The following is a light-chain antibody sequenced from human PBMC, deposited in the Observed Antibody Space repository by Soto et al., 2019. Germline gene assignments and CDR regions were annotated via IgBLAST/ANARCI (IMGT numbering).Light chain of an antibody. CDR3: QQYNSYTWT. Sequence: IQMTQSPSTLSASVGDRVTITCRASQSVSSWLAWYQQKPGKAPNLLIYMASRLESGVPSRFSGSGSGTEFTLTISSLQPDDFATYYCQQYNSYTWTFGQGTNVDIK. J-gene: IGKJ1*01. CDR2: MAS. V-gene: IGKV1-5*03. CDR1: QSVSSW.